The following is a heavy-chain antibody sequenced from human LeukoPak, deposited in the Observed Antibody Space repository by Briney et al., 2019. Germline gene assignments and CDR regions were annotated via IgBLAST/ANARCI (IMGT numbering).Heavy chain of an antibody. V-gene: IGHV4-61*02. CDR3: ARGDFWSGYYFDY. D-gene: IGHD3-3*01. CDR2: IYTSEST. Sequence: ALSLSFSVSVGSISSGRYYRSWIRQPAGKGLEWIGRIYTSESTNYNPILKSRVTIPVDTSKNQFSLKLSSVNAADTAVYYCARGDFWSGYYFDYWGQGTLVTVSS. CDR1: VGSISSGRYY. J-gene: IGHJ4*02.